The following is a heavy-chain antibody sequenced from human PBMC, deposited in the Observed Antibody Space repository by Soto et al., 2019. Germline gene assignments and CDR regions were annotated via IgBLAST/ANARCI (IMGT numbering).Heavy chain of an antibody. J-gene: IGHJ6*02. CDR1: GYTFTSYY. CDR2: INPSGGST. V-gene: IGHV1-46*01. Sequence: ASVKVSCKASGYTFTSYYRHWVRQAPGQGLEWMGIINPSGGSTSYAQKLQGRVTMTRDTSTSTVYMELSSLRSEDTAVYYCARGVCSGGSCDSARSFYYYYGMDVWGQGTTVTVSS. CDR3: ARGVCSGGSCDSARSFYYYYGMDV. D-gene: IGHD2-15*01.